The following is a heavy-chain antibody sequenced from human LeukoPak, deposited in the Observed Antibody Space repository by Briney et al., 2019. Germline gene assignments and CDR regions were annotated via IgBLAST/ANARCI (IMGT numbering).Heavy chain of an antibody. CDR3: AKECGWCDTVEYFQH. Sequence: GGSLRLSCAASGFTFSSYAMSWVRQAPGKGLEWVSAISGSGGSTYYADSVKGRSTISRDNSKNTLYLQMNSLRAEDTAVYYCAKECGWCDTVEYFQHWGQGTLVTVSS. J-gene: IGHJ1*01. V-gene: IGHV3-23*01. CDR2: ISGSGGST. CDR1: GFTFSSYA. D-gene: IGHD6-19*01.